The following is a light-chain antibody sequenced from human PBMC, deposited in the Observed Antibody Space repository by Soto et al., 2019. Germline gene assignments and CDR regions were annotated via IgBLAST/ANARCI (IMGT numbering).Light chain of an antibody. Sequence: QSALTQRRSVSGSPGQSVTISCTGTSSDVGGYNYVSWYQQHPGKAPKLIIYDVSKRPSGVPDRFSGSKSGNTASLTISGLQAEDEADYYCCSSAGTYTSVFGGGTKLTVL. V-gene: IGLV2-11*01. CDR3: CSSAGTYTSV. J-gene: IGLJ3*02. CDR1: SSDVGGYNY. CDR2: DVS.